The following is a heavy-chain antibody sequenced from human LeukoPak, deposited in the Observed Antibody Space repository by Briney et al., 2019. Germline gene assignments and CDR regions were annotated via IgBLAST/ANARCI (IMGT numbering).Heavy chain of an antibody. V-gene: IGHV3-23*01. D-gene: IGHD2-2*01. CDR2: ISDSGDST. J-gene: IGHJ4*02. CDR3: AKGEYCSSTSCYYALIDY. Sequence: PGGSLRLSCAASAFTFSSYAMSWVRQAPGKGLEWVSVISDSGDSTYYADSVKGRFTISRDNSKNTLYLQMNSLRAEDTAVYYCAKGEYCSSTSCYYALIDYWGQGTLVTVSS. CDR1: AFTFSSYA.